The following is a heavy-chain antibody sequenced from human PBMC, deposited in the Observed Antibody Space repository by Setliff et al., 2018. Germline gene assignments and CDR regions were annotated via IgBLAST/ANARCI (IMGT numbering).Heavy chain of an antibody. CDR3: SRPAYSSRWYEIKGFDY. J-gene: IGHJ4*02. V-gene: IGHV5-51*01. D-gene: IGHD6-13*01. CDR2: IYPADSDT. Sequence: GESLKISCKGSGYTFTNYWIAWVRQMPGKGLEYMGIIYPADSDTYSPSFQGQVTISADKSINTAYLQWSSLKASDTAIYYCSRPAYSSRWYEIKGFDYWGQGTLVTVSS. CDR1: GYTFTNYW.